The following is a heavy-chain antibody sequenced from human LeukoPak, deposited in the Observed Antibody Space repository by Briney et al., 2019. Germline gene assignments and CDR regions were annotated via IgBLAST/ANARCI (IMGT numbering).Heavy chain of an antibody. V-gene: IGHV1-2*02. CDR3: ARGGTPSYYYYMDV. Sequence: ASVKVSCKASGYTFTGYYMHWVRQAPGQGLEWMGWINPNNGGTNYAQKFQGRVTMTRDTSISTAYMELSRLRSDDTAVYYCARGGTPSYYYYMDVWGKGTTVTVSS. J-gene: IGHJ6*03. D-gene: IGHD2-21*01. CDR2: INPNNGGT. CDR1: GYTFTGYY.